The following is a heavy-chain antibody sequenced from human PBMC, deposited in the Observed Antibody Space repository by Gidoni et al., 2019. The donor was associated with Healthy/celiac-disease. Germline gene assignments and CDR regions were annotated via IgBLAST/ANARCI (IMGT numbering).Heavy chain of an antibody. V-gene: IGHV3-23*01. J-gene: IGHJ4*02. D-gene: IGHD6-6*01. CDR2: ISGSGGST. CDR3: AKPIAARRGVFDY. CDR1: AFTFSSYA. Sequence: EVQLLESGGGLVQPGGSLSLSCAASAFTFSSYAMSWVRQAPGKGLEWVSAISGSGGSTYYADSVKGRFTISRDNSKNTLYLQMNSLRAEDTAVYYCAKPIAARRGVFDYWGQGTLVTVSS.